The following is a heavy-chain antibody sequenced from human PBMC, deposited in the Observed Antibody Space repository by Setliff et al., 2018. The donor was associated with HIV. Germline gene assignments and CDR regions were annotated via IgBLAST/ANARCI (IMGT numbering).Heavy chain of an antibody. Sequence: SETLSLTCAVYGGSFSGYYWSWIRQPPGKGLEWIVSIYYSGSTFYNPSLKSRVSISLETSNKQVSLKLMSVTAADEAVYYCARVPSCADALCYMYDYYYYGIDVWGQGTTGTAP. J-gene: IGHJ6*02. V-gene: IGHV4-34*01. CDR1: GGSFSGYY. D-gene: IGHD3-10*01. CDR3: ARVPSCADALCYMYDYYYYGIDV. CDR2: IYYSGST.